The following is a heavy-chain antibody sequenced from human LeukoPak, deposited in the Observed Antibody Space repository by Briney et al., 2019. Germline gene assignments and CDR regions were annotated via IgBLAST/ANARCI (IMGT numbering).Heavy chain of an antibody. J-gene: IGHJ4*02. D-gene: IGHD5-12*01. CDR1: GFTFSNYW. CDR2: INQDGSEE. V-gene: IGHV3-7*01. Sequence: GGSLRLSCAASGFTFSNYWMTWVRQAPGKGLEWVAHINQDGSEEHYMVSGKARFTISRDNAKNSLSLQMNSLRAEDTAVYYCVRDGGVSGYDLLDYWGQGTLVTVSS. CDR3: VRDGGVSGYDLLDY.